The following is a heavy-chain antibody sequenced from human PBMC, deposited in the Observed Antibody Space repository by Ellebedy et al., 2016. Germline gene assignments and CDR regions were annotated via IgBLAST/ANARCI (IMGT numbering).Heavy chain of an antibody. CDR3: ARDLGALDV. Sequence: GGSLRLSCAASRFSFSTYWMTWVRQAPGKGLEWVANIKQDGSEKYYVDSVKGRFTISRDNAKNSLYLQMNSLRADDTAVYYCARDLGALDVWGKGTTVTVSS. CDR1: RFSFSTYW. V-gene: IGHV3-7*01. CDR2: IKQDGSEK. J-gene: IGHJ6*04.